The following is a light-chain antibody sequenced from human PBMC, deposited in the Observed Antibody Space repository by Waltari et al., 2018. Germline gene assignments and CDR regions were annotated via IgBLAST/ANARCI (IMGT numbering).Light chain of an antibody. J-gene: IGKJ1*01. CDR3: QQSYSKT. CDR2: AAS. V-gene: IGKV1-39*01. CDR1: QSISSY. Sequence: IQMTQSPSSLSASVGDRVTITCRASQSISSYLNWYQQKPGKAPKLLIYAASSLQSGVPSRFSGSGSGTDFTLTISSLQPEDSATYYCQQSYSKTFGQGTKVEIK.